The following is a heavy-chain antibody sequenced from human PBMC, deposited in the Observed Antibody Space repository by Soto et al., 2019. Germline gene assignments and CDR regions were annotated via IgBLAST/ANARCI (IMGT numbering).Heavy chain of an antibody. CDR3: AKDTFPGYCSGGNCFSVGGADS. V-gene: IGHV3-23*04. Sequence: EALLEESGGGLVQPGGSLRLLCAASGFSFGSENMNWVRQAPGKGLEWIAYINSDSGIIYYAESVKGRFTISRDNSKNTLYLQMNSLRADDTAVYYCAKDTFPGYCSGGNCFSVGGADSWGQGTLVTVSS. CDR1: GFSFGSEN. D-gene: IGHD2-15*01. J-gene: IGHJ4*02. CDR2: INSDSGII.